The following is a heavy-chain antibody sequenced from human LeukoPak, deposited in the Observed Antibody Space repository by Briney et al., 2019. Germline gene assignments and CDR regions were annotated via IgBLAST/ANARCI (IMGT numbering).Heavy chain of an antibody. D-gene: IGHD4-17*01. CDR3: ARGDDDYVRYFDY. CDR1: GFTFSSYS. V-gene: IGHV3-48*02. J-gene: IGHJ4*02. Sequence: GGSLRLSCAASGFTFSSYSMIGVRQAPGKGLEWVSYISSGSSTRCYGDSVKGRFTISRDNAKNSLYLQMNSLRDEDTAVYYCARGDDDYVRYFDYWGQGTLVAVSS. CDR2: ISSGSSTR.